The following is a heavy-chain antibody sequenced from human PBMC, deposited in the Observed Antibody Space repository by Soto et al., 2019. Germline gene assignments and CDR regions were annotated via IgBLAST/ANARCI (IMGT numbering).Heavy chain of an antibody. D-gene: IGHD6-19*01. J-gene: IGHJ3*02. CDR1: GGSISSGGYY. CDR3: ARDLYSSGWDGGAFDI. V-gene: IGHV4-31*03. Sequence: QVQLQESGPGLVKPSQTLSLTCTVSGGSISSGGYYWSWIRQHPGKGMEWIGYIYYSGSTYYNPSLKSRVTISVDTSKNRFSLKLSSVTAADTAVYYCARDLYSSGWDGGAFDIWGQGTMVTVSS. CDR2: IYYSGST.